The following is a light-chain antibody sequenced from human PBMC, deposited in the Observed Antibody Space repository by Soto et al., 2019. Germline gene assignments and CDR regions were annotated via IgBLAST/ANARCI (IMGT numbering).Light chain of an antibody. J-gene: IGKJ4*01. Sequence: IQLTQSPSSLSASVGDRVTVTRRASQGISTFLAWYQQKPGKAPKVLMYAASTLQSGVPSRFSGSGSGTDFTLTISNLQPEDSATYYCQQFNSTPLTFGGGTKVQIK. CDR3: QQFNSTPLT. CDR1: QGISTF. CDR2: AAS. V-gene: IGKV1-9*01.